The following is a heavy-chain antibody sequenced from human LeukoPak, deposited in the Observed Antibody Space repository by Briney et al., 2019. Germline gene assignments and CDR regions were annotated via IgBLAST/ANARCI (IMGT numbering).Heavy chain of an antibody. V-gene: IGHV3-23*01. CDR3: ARPQYSTVWDPFDS. D-gene: IGHD6-19*01. CDR1: GFTFSSYA. J-gene: IGHJ4*02. CDR2: IGGNGDRT. Sequence: WGSLRLSCAASGFTFSSYAMSWVRQAPGKGLEWVSAIGGNGDRTYYADSVKGRFTVSRDNPKNTLYLQMHSLRAEDTALYYCARPQYSTVWDPFDSWGQGPLITVSS.